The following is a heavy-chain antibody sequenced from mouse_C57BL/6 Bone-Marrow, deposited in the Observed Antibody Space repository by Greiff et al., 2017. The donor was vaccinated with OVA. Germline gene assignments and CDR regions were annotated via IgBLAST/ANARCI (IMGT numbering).Heavy chain of an antibody. D-gene: IGHD2-4*01. CDR3: ARSGYDYDGGDYAMDY. CDR2: IYPRSGNT. Sequence: LVESGAELARPGASVKLSCKASGYTFTSYGISWVKQRTGQGLEWIGEIYPRSGNTYYNEKFKGKATLTADKSSSTAYMELRSLTSEDSAVYFCARSGYDYDGGDYAMDYWGQGTSVTVSS. CDR1: GYTFTSYG. J-gene: IGHJ4*01. V-gene: IGHV1-81*01.